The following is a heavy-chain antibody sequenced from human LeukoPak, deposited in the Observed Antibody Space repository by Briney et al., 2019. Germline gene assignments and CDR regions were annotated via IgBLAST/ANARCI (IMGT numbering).Heavy chain of an antibody. CDR2: LYSGVPT. CDR3: VQTTGWPGFDY. Sequence: PSETLSLTCTTSGVSISRFYWSCVRPPPGKGLECIGNLYSGVPTYFNPSLKSRVIIAVDTSKNQFSLNLTSVTAADTAMYYCVQTTGWPGFDYWGQGILVTVSS. V-gene: IGHV4-4*09. D-gene: IGHD1-1*01. CDR1: GVSISRFY. J-gene: IGHJ4*02.